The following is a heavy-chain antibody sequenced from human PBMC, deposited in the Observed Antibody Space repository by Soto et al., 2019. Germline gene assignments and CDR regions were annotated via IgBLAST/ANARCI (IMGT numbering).Heavy chain of an antibody. D-gene: IGHD2-15*01. Sequence: PSETLSLTCTVSGGSINNYYWSWIRQPPGKGLEWIGYVYYSGSTNYNPSLKSRVTISVDTSKNQFSLKLSSVTAADTAVYYCASLRCSGDSCYSKGTFDYWGQGTLVTVSS. CDR3: ASLRCSGDSCYSKGTFDY. CDR2: VYYSGST. V-gene: IGHV4-59*08. CDR1: GGSINNYY. J-gene: IGHJ4*02.